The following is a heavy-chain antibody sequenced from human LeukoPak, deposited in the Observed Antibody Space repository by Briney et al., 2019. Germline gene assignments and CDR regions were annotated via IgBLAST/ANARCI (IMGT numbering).Heavy chain of an antibody. CDR1: GYTLTELS. V-gene: IGHV1-24*01. CDR2: FDPEDGET. D-gene: IGHD3-22*01. Sequence: ASVKVSCKVSGYTLTELSMHWVRQAPGKGLEWMGGFDPEDGETIYAQKFQGRVTMTEDTSTDTAYMELSRLRSDDTAVYYCARVPYYDSSGYYLDYWGQGTLVTVSS. J-gene: IGHJ4*02. CDR3: ARVPYYDSSGYYLDY.